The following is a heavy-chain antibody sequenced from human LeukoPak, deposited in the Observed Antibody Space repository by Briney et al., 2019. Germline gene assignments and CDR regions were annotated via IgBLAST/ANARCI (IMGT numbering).Heavy chain of an antibody. J-gene: IGHJ4*02. CDR2: ISYDGSNK. V-gene: IGHV3-30*18. CDR3: AKLTDRYYDSSGSIFDY. D-gene: IGHD3-22*01. Sequence: PGRSLRLSCAASGFTFSSYGMHWVRQAPGKGLEWVAVISYDGSNKYYADSVKGRFTISRDNSKNTLYLQMNSLRAEDTAVYYCAKLTDRYYDSSGSIFDYWGQGTLVTVSS. CDR1: GFTFSSYG.